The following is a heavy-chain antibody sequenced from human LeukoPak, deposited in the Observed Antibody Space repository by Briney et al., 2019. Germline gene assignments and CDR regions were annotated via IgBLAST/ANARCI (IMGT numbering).Heavy chain of an antibody. D-gene: IGHD3-22*01. CDR2: ISAYNGNT. CDR1: GYTFTSYG. V-gene: IGHV1-18*01. Sequence: ASVKVSCKASGYTFTSYGISWVRQAPGQGLEWMGWISAYNGNTNYAQKLQGRVTMTTDTSTSTAYVELRSLRSDDTAVYYCARAQAGYYDSSGYPIDYWGQGTLVTVSS. J-gene: IGHJ4*02. CDR3: ARAQAGYYDSSGYPIDY.